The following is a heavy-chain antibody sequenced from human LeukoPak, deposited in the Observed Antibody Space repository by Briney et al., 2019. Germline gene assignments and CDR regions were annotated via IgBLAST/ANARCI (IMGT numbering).Heavy chain of an antibody. J-gene: IGHJ5*02. CDR1: GYTFTSYG. CDR2: ISAYNGNT. CDR3: ARGLLGQQLVEWFDP. D-gene: IGHD6-13*01. Sequence: ASVKVSCKASGYTFTSYGISWVRQAPGQGLEWMGWISAYNGNTNYAQKLQGRVTMTTDTSTSTAYMELRSLRSDDTAVYYCARGLLGQQLVEWFDPWGQGTLVTVSS. V-gene: IGHV1-18*01.